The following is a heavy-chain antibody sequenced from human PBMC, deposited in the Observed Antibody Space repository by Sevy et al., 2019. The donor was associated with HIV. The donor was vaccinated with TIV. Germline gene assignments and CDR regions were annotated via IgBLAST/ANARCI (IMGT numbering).Heavy chain of an antibody. CDR2: TRNKADCYTT. V-gene: IGHV3-72*01. D-gene: IGHD6-13*01. J-gene: IGHJ4*02. CDR1: GFTFSDHY. Sequence: GGSLRLSCVASGFTFSDHYMEWVRQAPGKGLEWVGRTRNKADCYTTEYAASVKGRFTISRDESKNSLYVQMNSLKAEDTAVYYCATHAGIAAAGRVFDYWDQGTLVTVSS. CDR3: ATHAGIAAAGRVFDY.